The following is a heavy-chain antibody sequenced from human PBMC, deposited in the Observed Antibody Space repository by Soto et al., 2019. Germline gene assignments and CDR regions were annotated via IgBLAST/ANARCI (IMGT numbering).Heavy chain of an antibody. D-gene: IGHD4-17*01. CDR2: ISGSASYT. CDR1: GFSFRNYA. Sequence: PGGSLRLSCAASGFSFRNYAMSWVRQAPGKGPEWVSAISGSASYTYHADSVKGRFTISRDDSKNTLYLQMNSLRAEDTAIYYCAKADYGSTNYFFDYWGQGTLVTVSS. V-gene: IGHV3-23*01. CDR3: AKADYGSTNYFFDY. J-gene: IGHJ4*02.